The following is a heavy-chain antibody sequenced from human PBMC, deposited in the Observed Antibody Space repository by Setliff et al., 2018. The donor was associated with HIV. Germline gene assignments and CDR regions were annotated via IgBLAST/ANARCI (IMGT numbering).Heavy chain of an antibody. Sequence: KPSETLSLTCAVSGGSISSSNWWSWVRQPPGKGLEWIGEIYYTGNTNYNPSLKSRVSISVDKSKNQFSLKLNSVTAADTAMYYCARRGDSSDYYDAFDVWGQGTKVTV. J-gene: IGHJ3*01. CDR2: IYYTGNT. V-gene: IGHV4-4*02. D-gene: IGHD3-22*01. CDR3: ARRGDSSDYYDAFDV. CDR1: GGSISSSNW.